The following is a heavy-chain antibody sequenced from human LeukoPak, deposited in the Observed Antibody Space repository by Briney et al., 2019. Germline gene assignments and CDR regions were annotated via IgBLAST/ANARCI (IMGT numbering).Heavy chain of an antibody. CDR1: GASIRSYY. CDR3: ARGRRRGYYSSGSYFGFDP. CDR2: INDSGST. V-gene: IGHV4-34*01. D-gene: IGHD3-10*01. Sequence: SETLSLTCTVSGASIRSYYWSCIRQTPGKGLEWIGEINDSGSTTYSPSLKSRVTMSVDTSKNQFSLNLSSVTAADTAVYYCARGRRRGYYSSGSYFGFDPWGQGTLVTVSS. J-gene: IGHJ5*02.